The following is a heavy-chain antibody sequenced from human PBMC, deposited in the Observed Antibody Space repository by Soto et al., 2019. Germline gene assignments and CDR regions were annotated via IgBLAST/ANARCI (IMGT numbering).Heavy chain of an antibody. CDR1: GDSVSSNSAA. Sequence: SQTLSLTCAISGDSVSSNSAAWNWIRQSPSRGLEWLGRTYYRSKWYNDYAESVKSRITINADTSKNQFPLHLTSMAAEDTAVYYCARDGNWRLDYWGQGALVTVSS. CDR3: ARDGNWRLDY. D-gene: IGHD1-1*01. V-gene: IGHV6-1*01. J-gene: IGHJ4*02. CDR2: TYYRSKWYN.